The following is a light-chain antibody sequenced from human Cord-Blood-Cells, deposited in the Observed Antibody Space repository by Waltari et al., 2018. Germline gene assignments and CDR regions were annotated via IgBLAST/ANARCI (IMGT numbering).Light chain of an antibody. CDR3: QQRSNWT. Sequence: ELVLPQSPATLSLSPGDRATLSCRASQSVSSYLAWYQQKPGQAPRLLIYDASNRATGIPARFSGSGSGTDFTLTISSLEPEDFAVYYCQQRSNWTFGQGTKVEIK. J-gene: IGKJ1*01. V-gene: IGKV3-11*01. CDR1: QSVSSY. CDR2: DAS.